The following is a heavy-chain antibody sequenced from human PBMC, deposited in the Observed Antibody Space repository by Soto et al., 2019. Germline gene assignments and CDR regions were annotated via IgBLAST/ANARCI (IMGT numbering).Heavy chain of an antibody. CDR2: IGSSGDST. Sequence: GGSLRLSCAASGFIFSINAMTWVRQAPGKGLEWVSTIGSSGDSTYYADSVKGRFTISRDNSKNTLYLQMNSLRAEDTAVYYCARDGYSSGFEYFQHWGQGTLVTVSS. CDR1: GFIFSINA. V-gene: IGHV3-23*01. D-gene: IGHD6-19*01. J-gene: IGHJ1*01. CDR3: ARDGYSSGFEYFQH.